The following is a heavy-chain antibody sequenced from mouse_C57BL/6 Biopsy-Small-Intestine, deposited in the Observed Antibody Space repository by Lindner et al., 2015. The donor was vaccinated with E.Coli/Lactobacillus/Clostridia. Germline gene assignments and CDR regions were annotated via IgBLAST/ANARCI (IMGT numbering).Heavy chain of an antibody. Sequence: VQLQESGAELVKPGASVKISCKASGYAFNTYWMNWVKQRPGKGLEWVGQIFPGDGDTDYNGKFRGKATLTADKSSNTAYMQLSSLTSEDSAVFFCARRDLLLRYFDVWGTGTTVTVSS. CDR1: GYAFNTYW. V-gene: IGHV1-80*01. CDR3: ARRDLLLRYFDV. J-gene: IGHJ1*03. CDR2: IFPGDGDT. D-gene: IGHD1-1*01.